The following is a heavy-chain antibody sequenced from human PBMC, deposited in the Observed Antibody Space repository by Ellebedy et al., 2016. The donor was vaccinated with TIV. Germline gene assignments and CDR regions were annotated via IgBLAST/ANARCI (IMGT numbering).Heavy chain of an antibody. J-gene: IGHJ5*02. V-gene: IGHV4-34*01. CDR1: GGSFSGYY. CDR3: ARGFRWFDP. CDR2: INHSGST. Sequence: SETLSLXCAVYGGSFSGYYWSWIRQPPGKGLEWIGEINHSGSTNYNPSLKSRVTISVDTSKNQFSLKLSSVTAADTAVYYCARGFRWFDPWGQGTLVTVSS.